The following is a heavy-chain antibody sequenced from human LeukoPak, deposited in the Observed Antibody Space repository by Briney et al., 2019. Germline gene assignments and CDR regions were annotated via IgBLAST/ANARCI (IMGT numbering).Heavy chain of an antibody. CDR3: ARSLRDYYYYIDV. J-gene: IGHJ6*03. V-gene: IGHV4-34*01. CDR1: GGSFSGYY. CDR2: INHSGST. Sequence: ASETLSLTCAVYGGSFSGYYWSWIRQPPGKGLEWIGEINHSGSTNYNPSLKSRVTISVDTSKNQFSLKLSSVTAADTAVYYCARSLRDYYYYIDVWGKGTTVTVSS.